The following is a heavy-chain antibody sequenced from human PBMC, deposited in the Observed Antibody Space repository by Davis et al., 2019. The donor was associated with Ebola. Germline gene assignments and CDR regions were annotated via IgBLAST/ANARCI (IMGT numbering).Heavy chain of an antibody. CDR1: GFTFSSYS. V-gene: IGHV3-23*01. Sequence: GESLKISCAASGFTFSSYSMIWVRQAPGKGLEWVSTIVGSGDNTYYTDSVKGRITVSRDNSKNTLYLQMNSLRAEDTAIYYCAKPEVTSYFDYWGQGTLVSVSS. CDR2: IVGSGDNT. J-gene: IGHJ4*02. CDR3: AKPEVTSYFDY.